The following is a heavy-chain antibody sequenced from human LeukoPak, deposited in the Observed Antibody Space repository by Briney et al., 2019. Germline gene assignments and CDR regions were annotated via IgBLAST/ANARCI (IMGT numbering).Heavy chain of an antibody. CDR3: ARIFDVSNWFDP. CDR2: ISSSSSYI. V-gene: IGHV3-21*01. Sequence: PGGSLRLSCAASGFTFSSYSMNWVRQAPGKGLEWVSSISSSSSYIYYADSVKGRFTISRDNAKNSLSLQMNSLRAEDTAVYYCARIFDVSNWFDPWGQGTLVTVSS. CDR1: GFTFSSYS. J-gene: IGHJ5*02. D-gene: IGHD2-15*01.